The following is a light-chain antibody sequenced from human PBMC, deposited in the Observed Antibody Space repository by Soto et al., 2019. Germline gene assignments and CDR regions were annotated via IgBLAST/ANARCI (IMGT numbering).Light chain of an antibody. V-gene: IGKV1-33*01. CDR1: QDISNY. J-gene: IGKJ2*02. CDR3: QQYDNLPRT. Sequence: DIQMTQSLSSLSASVGDRVTITCQASQDISNYLNWYQQKPGKAPKLLIYDASNLETGVPSRFSGSGSGTDFTFTISSLQPEDIATYYCQQYDNLPRTFGQGTKLEIK. CDR2: DAS.